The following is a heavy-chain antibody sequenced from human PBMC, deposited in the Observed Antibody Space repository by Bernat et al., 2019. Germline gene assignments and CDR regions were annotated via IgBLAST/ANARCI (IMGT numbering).Heavy chain of an antibody. J-gene: IGHJ5*02. CDR3: ARDSTLDCSGGSCYRWFDP. D-gene: IGHD2-15*01. CDR2: IYYSGST. Sequence: QVQLQESGPGLVKPSETLSLTCTVSGGSISSYYWSWIRQPPGKGLEWIGYIYYSGSTNYNPSLKSRVTISVDTSKNQFSLKLSSVTAADTAVYYCARDSTLDCSGGSCYRWFDPWGQGTLVTVSS. CDR1: GGSISSYY. V-gene: IGHV4-59*01.